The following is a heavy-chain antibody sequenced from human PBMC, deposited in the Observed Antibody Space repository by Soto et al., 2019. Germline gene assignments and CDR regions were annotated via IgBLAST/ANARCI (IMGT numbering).Heavy chain of an antibody. D-gene: IGHD2-8*02. V-gene: IGHV4-59*12. CDR1: GGSISSYC. Sequence: SETLSLTCAVSGGSISSYCWSWIRQPPGKGLEWIGEIYYSGSTNYNPSLKSRVTISVDTSKNQFSLKLTSVTAADTAVYYCARDKITGLFDYWGQGTLVTVSS. J-gene: IGHJ4*02. CDR2: IYYSGST. CDR3: ARDKITGLFDY.